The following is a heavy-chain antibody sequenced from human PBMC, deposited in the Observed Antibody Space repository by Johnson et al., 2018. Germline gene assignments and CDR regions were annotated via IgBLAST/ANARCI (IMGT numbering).Heavy chain of an antibody. CDR2: TYYRSRWYN. V-gene: IGHV6-1*02. J-gene: IGHJ4*02. D-gene: IGHD1-26*01. Sequence: QVQLQQSGPGLVKPSQTLSLTCAVSGDSISNNSAAWSWVRMSPSRGLEWLGRTYYRSRWYNDFALSVKRRMIINPDTSKNRFSRQLDSVTPEDTAVYFCARGPLMWAYFDYWGQGTLVTVSS. CDR1: GDSISNNSAA. CDR3: ARGPLMWAYFDY.